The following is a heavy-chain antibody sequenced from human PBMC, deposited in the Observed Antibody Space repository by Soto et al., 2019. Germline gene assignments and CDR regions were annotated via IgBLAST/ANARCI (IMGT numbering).Heavy chain of an antibody. D-gene: IGHD1-26*01. Sequence: QVQLVQSGAEVKKPGSSVKVSCKASGGTFSSYTISWVRQPPGQGREWMGRIIPILGIAHYAQKFQGRVTMTADKSTSTAYMVLSSLRSEDAAVYYCARVTGQWEDQDWGQGTLVTVS. CDR3: ARVTGQWEDQD. V-gene: IGHV1-69*02. CDR2: IIPILGIA. CDR1: GGTFSSYT. J-gene: IGHJ4*02.